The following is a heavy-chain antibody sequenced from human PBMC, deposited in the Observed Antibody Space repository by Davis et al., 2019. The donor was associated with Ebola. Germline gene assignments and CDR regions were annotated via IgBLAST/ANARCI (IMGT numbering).Heavy chain of an antibody. CDR3: ARRQDFDY. V-gene: IGHV4-39*01. CDR1: GGSISSSKHY. CDR2: IYYSGNTYYNPSLKYNGNT. Sequence: MPGGSLRLSCTVSGGSISSSKHYWGWIRQHPGKGLEWIGSIYYSGNTYYNPSLKYNGNTYYNPSLKSRVTISVDTSKNQFSLKLSSVTAADTAVYYCARRQDFDYWGQGTLVTVSS. D-gene: IGHD2-15*01. J-gene: IGHJ4*02.